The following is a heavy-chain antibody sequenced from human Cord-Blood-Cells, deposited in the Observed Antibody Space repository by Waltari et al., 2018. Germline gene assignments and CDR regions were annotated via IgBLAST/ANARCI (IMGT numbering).Heavy chain of an antibody. D-gene: IGHD3-3*01. V-gene: IGHV4-39*01. J-gene: IGHJ4*02. Sequence: QLQLQESGPGLVKPSETLSLTCTVSGGSISSSSYYWGWIRQPPGKGLEWIGGIYYSGGTYYTPSLKSRVTISVDTSKNQFSLKLSSVTAADTAVYYCARLTYYDFWSGYYFDYWGQGTLVTVSS. CDR2: IYYSGGT. CDR3: ARLTYYDFWSGYYFDY. CDR1: GGSISSSSYY.